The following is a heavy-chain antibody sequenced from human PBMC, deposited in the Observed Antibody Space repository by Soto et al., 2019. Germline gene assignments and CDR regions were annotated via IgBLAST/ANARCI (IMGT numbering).Heavy chain of an antibody. CDR2: MNPNSGNT. J-gene: IGHJ3*02. V-gene: IGHV1-8*01. Sequence: ASVKVSCKASGYTFTSYDINWVRQATGQGLEWMGWMNPNSGNTGYAQKFQGRVTMTTNKSISTAYMELSSLRSEDTALYYCTIGSWSGEVFDIWGQGTMVTVSS. CDR3: TIGSWSGEVFDI. D-gene: IGHD2-21*01. CDR1: GYTFTSYD.